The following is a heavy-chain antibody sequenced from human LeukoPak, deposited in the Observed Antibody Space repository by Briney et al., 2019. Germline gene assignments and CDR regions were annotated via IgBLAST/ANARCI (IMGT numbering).Heavy chain of an antibody. V-gene: IGHV3-21*01. CDR2: ISSSSSYI. CDR3: ARALSGSYHDAFDI. D-gene: IGHD1-26*01. CDR1: GFTFSSYS. Sequence: GGSLRLSCAASGFTFSSYSMNWVRQAPGKGLEWVSSISSSSSYIYYADSVKGRFTISRDNAKTSLYLQMNSLRAEDTAVYYCARALSGSYHDAFDIWGQGTMVTVSS. J-gene: IGHJ3*02.